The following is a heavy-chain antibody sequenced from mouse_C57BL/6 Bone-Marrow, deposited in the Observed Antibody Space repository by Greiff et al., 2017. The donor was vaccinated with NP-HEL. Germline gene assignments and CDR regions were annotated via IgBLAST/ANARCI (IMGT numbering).Heavy chain of an antibody. CDR1: GFTFSSYA. J-gene: IGHJ3*01. V-gene: IGHV5-4*03. Sequence: EVKLVESGGGLVKPGGSLKLSCAASGFTFSSYAMSWVRQTPEKWLEWVATISDGGSYTYYPDNVKGRFTISRDNAKNNLYLQMSHLKSEDTAMYYCARTDGLAYWGQGTLVTVSA. CDR2: ISDGGSYT. CDR3: ARTDGLAY.